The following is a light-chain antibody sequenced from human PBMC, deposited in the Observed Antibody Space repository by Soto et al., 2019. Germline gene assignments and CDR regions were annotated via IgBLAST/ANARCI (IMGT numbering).Light chain of an antibody. V-gene: IGKV3-20*01. CDR3: QHYGRAAYT. Sequence: EIVLTQSPGTLSLSPGERATLSCRASQSVSSNYLAWYQQKPGQAPRLLIYGASSRATSIPDRFSGSGSGTDFSLTISGQEPEDFVVYYCQHYGRAAYTFGQGTTLEIK. J-gene: IGKJ2*01. CDR2: GAS. CDR1: QSVSSNY.